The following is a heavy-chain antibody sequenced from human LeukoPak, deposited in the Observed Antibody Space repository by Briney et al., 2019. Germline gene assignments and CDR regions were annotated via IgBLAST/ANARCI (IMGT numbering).Heavy chain of an antibody. D-gene: IGHD2-15*01. CDR1: GGTFSSYA. V-gene: IGHV1-69*01. CDR2: IIPIFGTA. J-gene: IGHJ5*02. Sequence: WASVKVSCKASGGTFSSYAISWVRQAPGQGLEWMGGIIPIFGTANYAQKFQGRVTITADESTSTAYMELSSLRSEDTAVYHCARAHIREVVAATVNWFDPWGQGTLVTVSS. CDR3: ARAHIREVVAATVNWFDP.